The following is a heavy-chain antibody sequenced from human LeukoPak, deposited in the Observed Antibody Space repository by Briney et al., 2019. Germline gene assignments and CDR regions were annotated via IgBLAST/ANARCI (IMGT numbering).Heavy chain of an antibody. Sequence: GGSLRLSCAASGFTFSSYSLSWVRQAPGKGLEWVSSISSSSSYIYYADSVKGRFTTSRDNAKNSLYLQMNSLRAEDTAVYYCARERGAPGYYIDVWGKGTTVTVSS. CDR3: ARERGAPGYYIDV. CDR1: GFTFSSYS. V-gene: IGHV3-21*01. CDR2: ISSSSSYI. J-gene: IGHJ6*03. D-gene: IGHD3-10*01.